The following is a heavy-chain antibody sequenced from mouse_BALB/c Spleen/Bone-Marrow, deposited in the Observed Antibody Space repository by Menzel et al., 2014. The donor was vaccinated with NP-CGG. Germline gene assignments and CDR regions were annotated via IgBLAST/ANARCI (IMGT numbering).Heavy chain of an antibody. J-gene: IGHJ3*01. CDR1: GYTLTSYT. CDR3: AREFRG. V-gene: IGHV1-4*02. CDR2: INPSSGYT. Sequence: VQVVESAAELARPGASVKMSCKASGYTLTSYTMHWVKQRPGQGLEWIGYINPSSGYTEYNQKFKDKTTLTADKSSSTAYMQLSSLTSEDSAVYYCAREFRGWGQGTLVTVSA.